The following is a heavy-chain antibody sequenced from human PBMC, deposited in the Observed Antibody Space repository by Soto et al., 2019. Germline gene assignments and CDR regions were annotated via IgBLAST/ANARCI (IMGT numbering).Heavy chain of an antibody. V-gene: IGHV1-2*04. Sequence: ASVKVSCKASGYTFTGYYMHWLRQAPGQGLEWMGWINPNSGGTNYAQKFQGWVTMTRDTSISTAYMELSRLRSDDTAVYYCARATTGGLDYYYYGMDVWGQGTTVTVSS. D-gene: IGHD4-17*01. J-gene: IGHJ6*02. CDR3: ARATTGGLDYYYYGMDV. CDR2: INPNSGGT. CDR1: GYTFTGYY.